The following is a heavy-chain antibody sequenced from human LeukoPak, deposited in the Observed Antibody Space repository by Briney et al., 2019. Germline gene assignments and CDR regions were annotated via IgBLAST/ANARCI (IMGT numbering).Heavy chain of an antibody. CDR2: ISSRSDTK. V-gene: IGHV3-48*01. J-gene: IGHJ4*02. CDR1: GFTFSSYS. CDR3: ARDPVFNYYDGSGFDY. Sequence: GGSLRLSCAASGFTFSSYSMNWVRQAPGKGLEWVSYISSRSDTKYYADSVKGRFTISRDNSKNTLYLQMNSLRAEDTAVYYCARDPVFNYYDGSGFDYWGQGTLVTVTS. D-gene: IGHD3-22*01.